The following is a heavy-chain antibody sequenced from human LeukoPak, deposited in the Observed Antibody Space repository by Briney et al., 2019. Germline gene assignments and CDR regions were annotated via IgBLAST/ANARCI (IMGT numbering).Heavy chain of an antibody. CDR3: ARFEAYGDYVDY. Sequence: PSETLSLTCTVSGGSISRSSYYWGWIRQPPGKGLEWIGYIYYSGSTNYNPSLKSRVTISVDTSKNQFSLKLSSVTAADTAVYYCARFEAYGDYVDYWGQGTLVTVSS. CDR1: GGSISRSSYY. CDR2: IYYSGST. V-gene: IGHV4-61*05. D-gene: IGHD4-17*01. J-gene: IGHJ4*02.